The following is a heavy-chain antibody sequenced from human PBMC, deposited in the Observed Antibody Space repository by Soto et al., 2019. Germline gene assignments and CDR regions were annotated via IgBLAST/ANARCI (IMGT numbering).Heavy chain of an antibody. V-gene: IGHV1-69*01. J-gene: IGHJ4*02. CDR1: GGTFSSYA. Sequence: QVQLVQSGAEVKKPGSSVKVSCKASGGTFSSYAISWVRQAPGQGLEWMGGIIPIFGTANYAQKFQGRVTITADEDKSAAYMELSSLRSEDTAVYYCSRDGGRRWRKEDDYWGQGTLVTVAS. CDR3: SRDGGRRWRKEDDY. D-gene: IGHD2-15*01. CDR2: IIPIFGTA.